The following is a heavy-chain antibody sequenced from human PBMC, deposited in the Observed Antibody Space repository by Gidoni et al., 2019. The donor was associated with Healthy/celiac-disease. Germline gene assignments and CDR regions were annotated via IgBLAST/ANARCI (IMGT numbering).Heavy chain of an antibody. CDR1: GYSFTSYW. V-gene: IGHV5-51*01. CDR3: ARQKCSSTSCYAASQYYYYYYGMDV. Sequence: EVQLVQSGAEVKKPGESLKISCKGSGYSFTSYWIGWVRQMPGKGLEWLGIIYPGDSDTRYSPSFQGQVTISADKSISTAYLQWSSLKASDTAMYYCARQKCSSTSCYAASQYYYYYYGMDVWGQGTTVTVSS. D-gene: IGHD2-2*01. J-gene: IGHJ6*02. CDR2: IYPGDSDT.